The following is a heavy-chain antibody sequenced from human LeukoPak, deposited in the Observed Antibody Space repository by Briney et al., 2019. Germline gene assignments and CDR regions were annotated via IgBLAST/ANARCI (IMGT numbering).Heavy chain of an antibody. V-gene: IGHV4-30-4*01. CDR2: IYYSGST. CDR3: ARGKFLPDTAMICPFDY. D-gene: IGHD5-18*01. CDR1: GGSISSGDYY. Sequence: SQTLSLTCTVSGGSISSGDYYWSWIRQPPGKGLEWIGYIYYSGSTYYNPSLKSRVTISVDTSKNQFSLKLSSVTAADTAVYFCARGKFLPDTAMICPFDYWGQGTLVTVSS. J-gene: IGHJ4*02.